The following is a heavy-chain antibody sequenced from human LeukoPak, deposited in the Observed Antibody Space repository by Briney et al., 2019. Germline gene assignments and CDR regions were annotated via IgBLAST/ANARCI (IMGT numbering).Heavy chain of an antibody. V-gene: IGHV4-34*01. CDR1: GGSFSGYY. Sequence: SETLSLTCAVYGGSFSGYYCSSIRQPPGKGLEWIGEIKLSGSTNYNTSLKSRVTISVDTSKNQFSLKLSSVTAADTAVYYCARGRYSSSWYYEDYWGQGTLVTVSS. CDR3: ARGRYSSSWYYEDY. D-gene: IGHD6-13*01. CDR2: IKLSGST. J-gene: IGHJ4*02.